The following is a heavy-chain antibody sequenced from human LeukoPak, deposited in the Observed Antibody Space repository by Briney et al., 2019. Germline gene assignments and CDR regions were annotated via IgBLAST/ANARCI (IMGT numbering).Heavy chain of an antibody. J-gene: IGHJ4*02. CDR3: AREGPVDCSSTSCYADY. D-gene: IGHD2-2*01. Sequence: GGSLRLSCAASGFTFSSYSMNWVRQAPGKGLEWGSPIGTSSSTHIYYADSVKGRFTISRDNAKNSLSLQMNSLRGEDTAVYYCAREGPVDCSSTSCYADYWGQGTLVTVSS. V-gene: IGHV3-21*01. CDR1: GFTFSSYS. CDR2: IGTSSSTHI.